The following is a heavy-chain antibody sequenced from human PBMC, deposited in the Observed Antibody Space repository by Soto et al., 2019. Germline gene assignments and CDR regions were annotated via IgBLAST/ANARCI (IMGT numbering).Heavy chain of an antibody. V-gene: IGHV1-18*04. CDR2: IGAYNGNT. Sequence: GASVKVSCKASGYTFTSYGISWVREAPGQGLERMGWIGAYNGNTNYAQKLQGRVTMTTDTSTSTAYRELRSLRSDDTAVYYCAREVQLDAVFGYYYYYYGMDVWGQGTTVTVSS. CDR3: AREVQLDAVFGYYYYYYGMDV. CDR1: GYTFTSYG. D-gene: IGHD6-13*01. J-gene: IGHJ6*02.